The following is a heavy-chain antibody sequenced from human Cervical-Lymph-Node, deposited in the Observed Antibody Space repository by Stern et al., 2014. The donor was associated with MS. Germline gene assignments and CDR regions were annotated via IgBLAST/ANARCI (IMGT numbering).Heavy chain of an antibody. CDR3: ARERGYGDPFDY. CDR1: GVSISSGDYY. D-gene: IGHD4-17*01. V-gene: IGHV4-30-4*01. J-gene: IGHJ4*02. CDR2: IYYSGNT. Sequence: QLQLQESGPRLVKPSQTLSLTCTVSGVSISSGDYYWSWIRQPPGKGLEWIWYIYYSGNTYSNPSLKSRLTISVDTSKNQFSLKLSSVTAADTAVYYCARERGYGDPFDYWGQGTLVTVSS.